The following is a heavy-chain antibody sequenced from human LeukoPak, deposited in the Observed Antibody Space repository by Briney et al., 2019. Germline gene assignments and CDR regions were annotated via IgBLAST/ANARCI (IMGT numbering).Heavy chain of an antibody. CDR3: AKGLRTSWLAGGVFDY. Sequence: GGSLRLSCAASGFTVSSNYMSWVRQAPGKGLEWVSVIYSGGSTYYADSVKGRFTISRDNSKNTLYLQMDSLRAEDTAVYYCAKGLRTSWLAGGVFDYWGQGTLVTVSS. D-gene: IGHD6-19*01. J-gene: IGHJ4*02. CDR1: GFTVSSNY. V-gene: IGHV3-53*01. CDR2: IYSGGST.